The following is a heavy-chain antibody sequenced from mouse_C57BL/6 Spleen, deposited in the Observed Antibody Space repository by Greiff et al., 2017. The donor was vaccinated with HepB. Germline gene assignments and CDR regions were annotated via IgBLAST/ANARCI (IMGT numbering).Heavy chain of an antibody. J-gene: IGHJ4*01. CDR3: AMEAVVNAMDY. CDR2: IDPSDSYT. Sequence: VQLQQSGAELVMPGASVKLSCKASGYTFTSYWMHWVKQRPGQGLEWIGEIDPSDSYTNYNQKFKGKSTLTVDKSSSTAYMQLSSLTSEDSAVYYCAMEAVVNAMDYWGQGTSVTVAS. V-gene: IGHV1-69*01. CDR1: GYTFTSYW. D-gene: IGHD1-1*01.